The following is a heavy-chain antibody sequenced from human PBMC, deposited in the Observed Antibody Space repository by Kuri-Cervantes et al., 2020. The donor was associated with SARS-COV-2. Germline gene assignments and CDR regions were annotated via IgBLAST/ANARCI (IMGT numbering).Heavy chain of an antibody. V-gene: IGHV1-3*01. CDR3: ARSTPLRRLVVISQGGAFDI. CDR1: GYTFTNYG. J-gene: IGHJ3*02. D-gene: IGHD3-22*01. Sequence: ASVKVSCKASGYTFTNYGMHWVRQAPGQRLEWMGWINAGNGNTKYSQTFLGWVTMTRDTSISTVYMELSRLRSDDTAVYYCARSTPLRRLVVISQGGAFDIWGQGTMVTVSS. CDR2: INAGNGNT.